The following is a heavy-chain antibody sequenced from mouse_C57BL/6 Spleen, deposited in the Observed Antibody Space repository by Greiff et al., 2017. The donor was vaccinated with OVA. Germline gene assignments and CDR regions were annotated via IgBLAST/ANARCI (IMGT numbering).Heavy chain of an antibody. D-gene: IGHD1-1*01. CDR3: ARGATVVFDY. J-gene: IGHJ2*01. Sequence: VQLQQPGAELVMPGASVKLSCKASGYTFTSYWMHWVKQRPGQGLEWIGEIDPSDSYTNYNQKFKGKSTWTVDKSSSTAYMQLSSLTSEDSAVYYCARGATVVFDYWGQGTTLTVSS. V-gene: IGHV1-69*01. CDR2: IDPSDSYT. CDR1: GYTFTSYW.